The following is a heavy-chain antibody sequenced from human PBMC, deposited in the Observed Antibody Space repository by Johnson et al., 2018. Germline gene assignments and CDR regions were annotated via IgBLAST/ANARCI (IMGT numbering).Heavy chain of an antibody. CDR3: ARDVGRWNDAFDI. CDR1: GFTFSSYG. D-gene: IGHD4-23*01. CDR2: ISYDGSNK. J-gene: IGHJ3*02. Sequence: QVQLVESGGGVVQPGRSLRLSCAASGFTFSSYGMHWVRQAPGKGLEWVAVISYDGSNKYYADSVKGRFTISRDNSKNTLYLQMNSLRAGDTAVYYCARDVGRWNDAFDIWGQGTMVTVS. V-gene: IGHV3-30*03.